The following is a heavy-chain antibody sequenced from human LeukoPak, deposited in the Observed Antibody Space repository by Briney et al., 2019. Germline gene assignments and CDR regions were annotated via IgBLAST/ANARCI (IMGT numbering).Heavy chain of an antibody. Sequence: SQTLSLTCTVSGGSISSGSYYWSWIRQPAGKGLEWIGRIYTSGSTNYNPSLKSRVTISVDTSKNQFSLKLSPVTAADTAVYYCARGYLAFDIWGQGTMVTVSS. J-gene: IGHJ3*02. CDR3: ARGYLAFDI. CDR2: IYTSGST. V-gene: IGHV4-61*02. CDR1: GGSISSGSYY. D-gene: IGHD3-9*01.